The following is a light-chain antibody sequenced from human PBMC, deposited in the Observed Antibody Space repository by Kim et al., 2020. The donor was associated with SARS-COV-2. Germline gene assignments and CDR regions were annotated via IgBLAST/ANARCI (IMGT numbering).Light chain of an antibody. V-gene: IGKV3-20*01. CDR1: QSVNSNY. CDR3: HQYGSSPWT. CDR2: GAS. J-gene: IGKJ1*01. Sequence: SPGERATLSCRASQSVNSNYLVWYQQKPGQAPRLLIYGASSRAPGIPDRFSGSGSGTDFTLTISRLEPEDFAVYYCHQYGSSPWTFGQGTKVDIK.